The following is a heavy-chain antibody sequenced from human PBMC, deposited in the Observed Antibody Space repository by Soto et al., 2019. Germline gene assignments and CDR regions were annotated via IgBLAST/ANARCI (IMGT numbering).Heavy chain of an antibody. CDR2: INHSGST. D-gene: IGHD3-10*01. CDR1: GGSFSGYY. CDR3: ARGRLTKNSSSSGRYYYGSERSHYFDY. J-gene: IGHJ4*02. Sequence: QVQLQQWGAGLLKPSETLSLTCAVYGGSFSGYYWSWIRQPPGKGLEWIGEINHSGSTNYNPSLKSRVTISVDTSKNQFSLKLSSVTAADTAVYYCARGRLTKNSSSSGRYYYGSERSHYFDYWGQGTLVTVSS. V-gene: IGHV4-34*01.